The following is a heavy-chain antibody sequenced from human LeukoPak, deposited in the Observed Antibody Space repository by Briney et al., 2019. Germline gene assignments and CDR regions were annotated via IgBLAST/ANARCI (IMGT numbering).Heavy chain of an antibody. D-gene: IGHD3-22*01. J-gene: IGHJ5*02. Sequence: ETLSLTCAVYGGSFSGYYWSWIRQPPGKGLEWVSAISGSGGSTYYADSVKGRFTISRDNSKNTLYLQMNSLRAEDTAVYYCAKDLYYDSSGYYYTWGQGTLVTVSS. CDR2: ISGSGGST. CDR3: AKDLYYDSSGYYYT. CDR1: GGSFSGYY. V-gene: IGHV3-23*01.